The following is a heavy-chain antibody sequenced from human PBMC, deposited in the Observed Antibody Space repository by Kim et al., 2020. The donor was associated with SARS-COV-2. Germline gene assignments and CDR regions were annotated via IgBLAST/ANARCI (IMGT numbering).Heavy chain of an antibody. CDR1: GGSFSGYH. CDR2: INHSGST. Sequence: SETLSLTCAVYGGSFSGYHWSWIRQPPGKGLDWIGEINHSGSTNYNPSLKSRVTISVDTSKNQFSLKLRAVTAADTAVYYCARGRAGVVPGPILGSGPPSEYCVVDVWGRGTTVSVSS. V-gene: IGHV4-34*01. D-gene: IGHD2-2*02. CDR3: ARGRAGVVPGPILGSGPPSEYCVVDV. J-gene: IGHJ6*02.